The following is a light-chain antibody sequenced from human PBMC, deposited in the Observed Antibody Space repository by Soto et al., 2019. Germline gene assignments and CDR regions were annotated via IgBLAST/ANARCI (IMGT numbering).Light chain of an antibody. J-gene: IGLJ2*01. Sequence: QSVLTQPPSVSGAPGQRVTISCTGSSSNIGAGYDVHWYQQLPGTAPKLLIYGNSNRPSGVPDRFSGSKSGTSASLAITGLQPEDEADYYCQSYDSSLSCSVVFGGGTKLTVL. CDR3: QSYDSSLSCSVV. V-gene: IGLV1-40*01. CDR1: SSNIGAGYD. CDR2: GNS.